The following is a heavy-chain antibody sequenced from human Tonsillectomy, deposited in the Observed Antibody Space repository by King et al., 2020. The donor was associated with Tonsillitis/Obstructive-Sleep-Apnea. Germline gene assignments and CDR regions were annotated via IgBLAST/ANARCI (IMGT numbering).Heavy chain of an antibody. J-gene: IGHJ4*02. D-gene: IGHD2-15*01. V-gene: IGHV3-43*01. CDR3: AKDMRCSGGSCYSYFDY. CDR2: ISWDGGST. Sequence: VQLVESGGVVVQPGGSLRLSCAASGFTFDDYTMHWVRQAPGKGLEWVSLISWDGGSTYYADSVKGRFTISRDNSKNSLYLQMNSLRTEDTALYYCAKDMRCSGGSCYSYFDYWGQGTLVTVSS. CDR1: GFTFDDYT.